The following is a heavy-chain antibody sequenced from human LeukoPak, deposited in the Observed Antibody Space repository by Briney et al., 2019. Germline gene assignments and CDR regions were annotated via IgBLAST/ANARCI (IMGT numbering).Heavy chain of an antibody. V-gene: IGHV5-51*01. D-gene: IGHD5-24*01. J-gene: IGHJ4*02. Sequence: GEPLKISCKGSGYSFTNYWIGWVRQMPGKGLKWMGIIFPGDSDTRYSPSFQGQVTMSADKSISTAYLQWSSLKASDTAMYYCARHAYLATITADFDYWGQGTLVTVSS. CDR3: ARHAYLATITADFDY. CDR2: IFPGDSDT. CDR1: GYSFTNYW.